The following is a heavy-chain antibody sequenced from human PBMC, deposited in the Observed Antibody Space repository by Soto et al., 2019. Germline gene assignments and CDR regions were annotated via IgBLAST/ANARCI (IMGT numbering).Heavy chain of an antibody. V-gene: IGHV1-69*12. CDR2: IIPIFGTA. J-gene: IGHJ6*02. CDR1: GGTFSSYA. D-gene: IGHD2-15*01. CDR3: GAVGCSGGSCYSFYYGMDV. Sequence: QVQLVQSGAEVKKPGSSVKVSCKASGGTFSSYAISWVRQAPGQGLEWMGGIIPIFGTANYAQKLQGRVTITADESTRTAYMELGSLRSEDTAVYYCGAVGCSGGSCYSFYYGMDVWGQGTTVTVSS.